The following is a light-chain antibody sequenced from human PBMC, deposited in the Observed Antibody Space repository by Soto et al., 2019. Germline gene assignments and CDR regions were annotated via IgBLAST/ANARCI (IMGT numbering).Light chain of an antibody. V-gene: IGKV1-39*01. J-gene: IGKJ1*01. CDR1: HSISNH. CDR3: QQSYSIPWA. Sequence: DIQMTQSPSSLSASVGDRVTITCRASHSISNHLNWFQQKPGKAPKLLIYAATTLQSGVPSRFSGSGSGTDFTLTISSLQPGDFATYFCQQSYSIPWAFGQGTKVDIK. CDR2: AAT.